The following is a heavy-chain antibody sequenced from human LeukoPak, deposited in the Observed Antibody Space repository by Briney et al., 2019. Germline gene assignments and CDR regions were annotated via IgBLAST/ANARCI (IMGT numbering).Heavy chain of an antibody. J-gene: IGHJ4*02. CDR2: IYTSGST. Sequence: SETLSLTCTVSGGSISSYYWSWLRQPAGKGLEWIGRIYTSGSTNYNPSLKSRVTMSVDTSKNQFSLKLSSVTAADTAVYYCARDYYDSRSRYRYYFDYWGQGTLVTVSS. CDR1: GGSISSYY. V-gene: IGHV4-4*07. CDR3: ARDYYDSRSRYRYYFDY. D-gene: IGHD3-22*01.